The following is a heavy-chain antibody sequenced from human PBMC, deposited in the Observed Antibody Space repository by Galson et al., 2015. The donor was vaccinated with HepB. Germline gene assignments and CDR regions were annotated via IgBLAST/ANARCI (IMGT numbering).Heavy chain of an antibody. J-gene: IGHJ6*02. D-gene: IGHD6-13*01. V-gene: IGHV1-18*01. CDR2: ISAYNGNT. CDR1: GYTFTSYG. Sequence: SVKVSCKASGYTFTSYGISWVRQAPGQGLEWMGWISAYNGNTNYAQKLQGRVTMTTDTSTSTAYMELRSLRSDDTAVYYCARAPTVAAAGTWYYYGMDVWGQGTTVTVSS. CDR3: ARAPTVAAAGTWYYYGMDV.